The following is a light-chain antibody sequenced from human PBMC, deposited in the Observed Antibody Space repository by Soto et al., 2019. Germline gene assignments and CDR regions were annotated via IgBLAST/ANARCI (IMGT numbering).Light chain of an antibody. V-gene: IGKV1-27*01. Sequence: DIQLTHAPSSLSASVGARVTITCRVSQGITNYLKWFRQKPGKVPNILIYSASTLQSGVPSRFSGRGSGTDFTLTISRLQPEDVSTYYGQRTYSAPYFGPGTKVYI. CDR1: QGITNY. J-gene: IGKJ3*01. CDR2: SAS. CDR3: QRTYSAPY.